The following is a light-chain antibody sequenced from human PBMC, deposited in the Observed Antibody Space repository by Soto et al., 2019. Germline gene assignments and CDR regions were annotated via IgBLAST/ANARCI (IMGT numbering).Light chain of an antibody. V-gene: IGLV2-14*03. CDR2: DVS. CDR1: RSDVGGYNY. J-gene: IGLJ1*01. Sequence: QSVLTQPASVSGSPGQSITISCTGTRSDVGGYNYVSWYQHHPGKAPKLMIFDVSNRPSGVSNRFSGSKSGNTASLTISGLQPEFEAFYYCTSYTTSNTRQIVFGTVTKVTV. CDR3: TSYTTSNTRQIV.